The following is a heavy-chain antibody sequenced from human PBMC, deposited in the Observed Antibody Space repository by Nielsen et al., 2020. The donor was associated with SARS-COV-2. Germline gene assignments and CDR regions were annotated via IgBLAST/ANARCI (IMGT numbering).Heavy chain of an antibody. J-gene: IGHJ6*03. CDR2: IIPIFGTA. D-gene: IGHD3-16*01. CDR1: GGTFSSYA. CDR3: ARDHSTDGGLDYYYYYMDV. V-gene: IGHV1-69*05. Sequence: SVKVSCKASGGTFSSYAISWVRQAPGQGLEWMGGIIPIFGTANYAQKFQGRVTMTRDTSISTAYMELSRLRSDDTAVYYCARDHSTDGGLDYYYYYMDVWGKGTTVTVSS.